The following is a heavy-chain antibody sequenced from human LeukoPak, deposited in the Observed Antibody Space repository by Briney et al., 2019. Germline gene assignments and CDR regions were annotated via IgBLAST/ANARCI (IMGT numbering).Heavy chain of an antibody. CDR1: GYTFTGYL. CDR2: INPNSGGT. D-gene: IGHD2-2*01. CDR3: ARDRDCTSTSCYYHYMDV. J-gene: IGHJ6*03. V-gene: IGHV1-2*02. Sequence: ASVKVSCKASGYTFTGYLMHWVRQAPGQGLEWMGWINPNSGGTIYPQKFRGRVTMTRDTSISTAFMELSRPTPDDTAVYYCARDRDCTSTSCYYHYMDVWGKGTTVSVSS.